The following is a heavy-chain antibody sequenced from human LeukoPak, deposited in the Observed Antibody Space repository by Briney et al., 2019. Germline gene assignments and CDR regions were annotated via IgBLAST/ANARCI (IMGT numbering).Heavy chain of an antibody. V-gene: IGHV3-66*04. Sequence: GGSLRLSCAASGFTVSSNYMSWVRQAPGKGLEWVSVIYSGGSTYYADSVKGRFTISRDNSKNTLYLQMNSLRAEDTAVYYCARPPGRDGYNRYDYWGQGTLVTVSS. J-gene: IGHJ4*02. CDR3: ARPPGRDGYNRYDY. D-gene: IGHD5-12*01. CDR1: GFTVSSNY. CDR2: IYSGGST.